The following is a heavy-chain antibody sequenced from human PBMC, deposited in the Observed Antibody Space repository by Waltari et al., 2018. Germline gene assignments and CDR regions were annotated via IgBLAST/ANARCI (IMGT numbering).Heavy chain of an antibody. D-gene: IGHD3-10*01. Sequence: EVELVQSGAEVKKPGATVTISCKASGSTFMDYFMHWVQQAPGKGLEGMGRIDPEDGETVYSEKFQGRVTITADTSTDTAYMELSSLTSGDTAVYYCAPLPGGSGQTFDYWGQGTLVTVSS. CDR1: GSTFMDYF. V-gene: IGHV1-69-2*01. CDR2: IDPEDGET. J-gene: IGHJ4*02. CDR3: APLPGGSGQTFDY.